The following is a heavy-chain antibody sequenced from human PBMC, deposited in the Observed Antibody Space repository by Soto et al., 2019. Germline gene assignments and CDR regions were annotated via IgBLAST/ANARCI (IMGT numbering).Heavy chain of an antibody. D-gene: IGHD2-2*01. Sequence: SETLSLTCTVSGGSISSYYWSWIRQPPGKGLEWIGNIYYSGSTNYNPSLKSRITISVDTSKNQFSLKLSSVTAADTAVYYCARDSMSTSCPTRFCYYGMDVWGQGTTVTVSS. CDR2: IYYSGST. CDR1: GGSISSYY. J-gene: IGHJ6*02. V-gene: IGHV4-59*01. CDR3: ARDSMSTSCPTRFCYYGMDV.